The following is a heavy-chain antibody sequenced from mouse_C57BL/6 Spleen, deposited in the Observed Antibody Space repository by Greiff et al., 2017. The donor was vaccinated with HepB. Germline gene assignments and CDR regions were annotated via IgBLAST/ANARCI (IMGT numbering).Heavy chain of an antibody. D-gene: IGHD4-1*01. Sequence: QVQLKESGAELVRPGTSVKVSCKASGYAFTNYLIEWVKQRPGQGLEWIGVINPGSGGTNYNEKFKGKATLTADKSSSTAYMQLSSLTSEDSAVYFCARSLGPGNYFDYWGQGTTLTVSS. CDR1: GYAFTNYL. J-gene: IGHJ2*01. V-gene: IGHV1-54*01. CDR3: ARSLGPGNYFDY. CDR2: INPGSGGT.